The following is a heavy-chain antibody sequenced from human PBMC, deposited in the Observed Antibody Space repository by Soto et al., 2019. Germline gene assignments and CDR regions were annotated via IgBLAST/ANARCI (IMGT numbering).Heavy chain of an antibody. CDR1: GFTFSSYG. Sequence: GGSLRLSCAASGFTFSSYGMHWVRQAPGKGLEWVAVISYDGSNKYYADSVKGRFTISRDNSKNTLYLQMNSLRAEDTAVYYCAKSGEMRGDFEYYYYYMDVWGKGTTVTVSS. CDR3: AKSGEMRGDFEYYYYYMDV. V-gene: IGHV3-30*18. CDR2: ISYDGSNK. J-gene: IGHJ6*03. D-gene: IGHD3-9*01.